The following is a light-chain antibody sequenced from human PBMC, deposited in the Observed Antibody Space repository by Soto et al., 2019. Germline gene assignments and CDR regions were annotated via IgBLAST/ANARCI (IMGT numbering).Light chain of an antibody. CDR1: SSDVGGSNH. CDR3: SSYTSSSSVV. V-gene: IGLV2-14*01. J-gene: IGLJ2*01. CDR2: EVS. Sequence: QSVLTQPRSVSGSPGQSVTISCTGVSSDVGGSNHVSWYQHHPGKAPKLMIYEVSNRPSGVSNRFSGSKSGNTASLTIPGLQAEDEADYYCSSYTSSSSVVFGGGTKLTVL.